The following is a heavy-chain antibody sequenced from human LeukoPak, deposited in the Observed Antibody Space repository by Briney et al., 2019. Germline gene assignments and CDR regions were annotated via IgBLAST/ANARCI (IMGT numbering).Heavy chain of an antibody. Sequence: GGSLRLSCAASGFTFSIYSMNWVRQAPGKGLEWVANIKQDGSEKYYVDSVKGRFTISRDNAKNSLYLQMNSLRAEDTAVYYCARDNRFDYWGQGTLVTVSS. CDR3: ARDNRFDY. V-gene: IGHV3-7*01. D-gene: IGHD2/OR15-2a*01. J-gene: IGHJ4*02. CDR2: IKQDGSEK. CDR1: GFTFSIYS.